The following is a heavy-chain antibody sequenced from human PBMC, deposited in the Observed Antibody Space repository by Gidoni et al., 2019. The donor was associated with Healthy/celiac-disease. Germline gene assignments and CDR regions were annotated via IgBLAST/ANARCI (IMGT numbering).Heavy chain of an antibody. V-gene: IGHV1-18*01. D-gene: IGHD5-12*01. Sequence: VQLVQSGAEVKKPGGSVTVSCKASCYTLTSYVIRWVRQAPGQGLEWIGWISTYNSNTNEAQKLQSRVTMTTDTSTSTAYMVLRRLRSDDTAVYYCARRGYSGYVLNAFDIWGQGTMVTVSS. J-gene: IGHJ3*02. CDR2: ISTYNSNT. CDR1: CYTLTSYV. CDR3: ARRGYSGYVLNAFDI.